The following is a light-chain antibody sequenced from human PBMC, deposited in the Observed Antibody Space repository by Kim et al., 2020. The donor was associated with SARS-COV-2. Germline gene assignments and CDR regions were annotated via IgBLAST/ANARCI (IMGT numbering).Light chain of an antibody. CDR3: LQYYSSPLT. CDR2: TAS. CDR1: ISNS. Sequence: ISNSVAWYQQKPGKAPDLLLYTASRLESGVPSRFSGSGSGTNSILTISSLQPEDFATYYCLQYYSSPLTFGGGTKVEIK. J-gene: IGKJ4*01. V-gene: IGKV1-NL1*01.